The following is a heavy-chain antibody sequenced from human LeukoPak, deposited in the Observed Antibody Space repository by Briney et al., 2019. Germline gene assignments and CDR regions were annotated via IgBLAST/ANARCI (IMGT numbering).Heavy chain of an antibody. CDR2: ISYSGST. V-gene: IGHV4-59*08. Sequence: PSETLSLTCTVSGGSISSSYWSWIRQPPGKGLEWIGYISYSGSTNNNPSLKSRVTISVDTSKNQFSLKLSSVTPADTAVYYCASQGWWGQGTLVTVSS. CDR1: GGSISSSY. CDR3: ASQGW. D-gene: IGHD6-19*01. J-gene: IGHJ4*02.